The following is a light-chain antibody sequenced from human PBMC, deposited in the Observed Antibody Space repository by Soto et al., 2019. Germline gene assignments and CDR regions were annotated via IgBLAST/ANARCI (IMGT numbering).Light chain of an antibody. Sequence: AIQMTQSPSSLSASVGDRVTITCRASQGIRSDLAWYQQKPGKPPNLLIYAASGLQSGVPSRFSGSGSGTEFTLTISRLQPEDPAVYYCLQDYNYPRTFGQGTRVEIK. CDR3: LQDYNYPRT. J-gene: IGKJ1*01. CDR1: QGIRSD. CDR2: AAS. V-gene: IGKV1-6*01.